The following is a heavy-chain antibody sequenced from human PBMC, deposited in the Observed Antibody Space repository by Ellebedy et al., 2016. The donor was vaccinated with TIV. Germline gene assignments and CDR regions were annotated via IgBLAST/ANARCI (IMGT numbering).Heavy chain of an antibody. CDR2: MHQDGSEK. V-gene: IGHV3-7*01. J-gene: IGHJ4*02. D-gene: IGHD6-13*01. CDR1: GFTFSSFW. Sequence: GESLKISCTASGFTFSSFWMSWVRQAQGKGLEWVANMHQDGSEKYYVDSVKGRFTISRDNARNSLSLQMNGLRAEDTAVYCCARLSSSSWFPPKFYYFDSWGQGTLVTVSS. CDR3: ARLSSSSWFPPKFYYFDS.